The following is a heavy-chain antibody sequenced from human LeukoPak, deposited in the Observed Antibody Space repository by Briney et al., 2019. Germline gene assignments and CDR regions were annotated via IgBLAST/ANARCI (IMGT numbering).Heavy chain of an antibody. Sequence: SETLFLTCTVSGGSISSSSYYWGWIRQPPGKGLEWIGSIYYSGSTYYSPSLKSRVTISGDTPKNQFSLKLSSVTAADTAVYYCARHGLYGDYGPFDYWGQGTLVTVSS. V-gene: IGHV4-39*01. J-gene: IGHJ4*02. CDR1: GGSISSSSYY. CDR3: ARHGLYGDYGPFDY. D-gene: IGHD4-17*01. CDR2: IYYSGST.